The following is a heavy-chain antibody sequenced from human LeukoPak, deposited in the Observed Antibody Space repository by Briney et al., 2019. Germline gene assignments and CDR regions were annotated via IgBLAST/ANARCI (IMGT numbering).Heavy chain of an antibody. V-gene: IGHV3-33*01. CDR1: GFTFSYYA. J-gene: IGHJ4*02. D-gene: IGHD3-10*01. CDR3: ARELFSSGSCPDG. CDR2: IWSDGSNK. Sequence: GRSLRLSCSASGFTFSYYAIHWVRQAPGKGLEWVALIWSDGSNKYYADSVKGRITISRDNSKNTVYLQMNSLRAEDTAVYYCARELFSSGSCPDGWGQGTLVAVSS.